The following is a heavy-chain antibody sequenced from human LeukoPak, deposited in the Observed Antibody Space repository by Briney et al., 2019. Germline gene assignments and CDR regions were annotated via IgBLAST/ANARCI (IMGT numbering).Heavy chain of an antibody. CDR2: MNPYSGDT. V-gene: IGHV1-8*01. CDR1: GYTFTSYD. D-gene: IGHD4-11*01. CDR3: ARAYSRNYYYYYMDV. Sequence: ASVKVSCKASGYTFTSYDINWVRQATGQGLEWMGWMNPYSGDTGYAQKLQGRVTMTRDTSITTAYMELRGLRSEDTAVYYCARAYSRNYYYYYMDVWGKGTTVTISS. J-gene: IGHJ6*03.